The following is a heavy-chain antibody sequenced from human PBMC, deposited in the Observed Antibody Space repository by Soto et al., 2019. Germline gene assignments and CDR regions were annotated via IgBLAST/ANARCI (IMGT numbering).Heavy chain of an antibody. Sequence: GESLKISCKGSGYSFTSYWISWVRQMPGKGLEWMGRIDPSDSYTNYSPSFQGHVTISADKSISTAYLQWSSLKASDTAMYYCARFGVYCSSTSCYKRGRAFDIWGQGTMVTVS. V-gene: IGHV5-10-1*01. D-gene: IGHD2-2*02. CDR2: IDPSDSYT. CDR1: GYSFTSYW. CDR3: ARFGVYCSSTSCYKRGRAFDI. J-gene: IGHJ3*02.